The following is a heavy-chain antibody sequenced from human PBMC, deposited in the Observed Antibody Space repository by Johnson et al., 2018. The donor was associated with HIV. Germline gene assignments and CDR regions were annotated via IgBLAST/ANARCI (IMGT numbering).Heavy chain of an antibody. J-gene: IGHJ3*02. Sequence: QVQLVESGGGVVQPGRSLRLSCAASGFTFSNYAMHWVRQAPGKGLEWVALISYDGSNKYYADSVKGRFTISRDNSKNTLYLQMNSLRAEDTAVYYCAREGDAFDIWGQGTMVTVSS. CDR2: ISYDGSNK. CDR1: GFTFSNYA. CDR3: AREGDAFDI. V-gene: IGHV3-30*04.